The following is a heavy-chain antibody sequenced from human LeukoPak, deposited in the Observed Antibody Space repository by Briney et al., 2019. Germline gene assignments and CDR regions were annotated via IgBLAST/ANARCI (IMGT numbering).Heavy chain of an antibody. J-gene: IGHJ3*02. CDR2: ISAYNGNT. D-gene: IGHD5-24*01. V-gene: IGHV1-18*01. CDR3: ARREMGNGGPAFDI. Sequence: ASVKVSCKASGYTFTSYGISWVRQAPGQGLEWMGWISAYNGNTNHAQKLQGRVTMTTDTSTSTAYMELRSLRSDDTAVYYCARREMGNGGPAFDIWGQGTMVTVSS. CDR1: GYTFTSYG.